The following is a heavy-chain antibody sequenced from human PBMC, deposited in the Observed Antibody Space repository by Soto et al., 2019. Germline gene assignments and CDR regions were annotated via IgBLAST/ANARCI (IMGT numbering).Heavy chain of an antibody. CDR3: TADLPTPIPQVDH. J-gene: IGHJ4*02. CDR1: GFTFSSYA. CDR2: ISYDGSNK. Sequence: PGGSLRLSCAASGFTFSSYAMHWVRQAPGKGLEWVAVISYDGSNKYYADSVKGRFTISRDNSKNTLYLQMNSLRAEDTAVYYCTADLPTPIPQVDHWGQGTLVTVSS. D-gene: IGHD2-21*01. V-gene: IGHV3-30-3*01.